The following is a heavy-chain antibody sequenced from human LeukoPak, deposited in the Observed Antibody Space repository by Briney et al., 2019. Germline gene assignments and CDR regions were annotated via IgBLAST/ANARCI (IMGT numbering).Heavy chain of an antibody. CDR2: ISGSGT. CDR1: GFTFRSYA. V-gene: IGHV3-23*01. D-gene: IGHD4-17*01. Sequence: HPGGSLRLSCATSGFTFRSYAMIWVRQAPERGLQWVSGISGSGTYYADFAKGRFTISRDNSKNTLYLQMNSLRAEDTATYYCARDPNGDYIGAFDMWGQGTMVTVS. J-gene: IGHJ3*02. CDR3: ARDPNGDYIGAFDM.